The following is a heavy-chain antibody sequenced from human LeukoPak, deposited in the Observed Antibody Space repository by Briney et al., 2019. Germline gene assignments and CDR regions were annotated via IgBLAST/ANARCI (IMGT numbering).Heavy chain of an antibody. CDR2: INPDSGGT. J-gene: IGHJ4*02. V-gene: IGHV1-2*02. CDR3: GRDFRDSLDY. Sequence: GASVKVSCKASGYTFTGYYIHWVRQAPGQGLEWMGWINPDSGGTNFAQKFQGRVTMTRDTSISTAYMELSRLRSDDTAVYYCGRDFRDSLDYWGQGTPVTVSS. CDR1: GYTFTGYY.